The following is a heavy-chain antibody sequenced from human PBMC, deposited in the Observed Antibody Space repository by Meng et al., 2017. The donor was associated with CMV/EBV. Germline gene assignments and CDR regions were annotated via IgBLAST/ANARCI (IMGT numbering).Heavy chain of an antibody. D-gene: IGHD6-13*01. CDR1: GFTFSSYA. V-gene: IGHV3-23*01. J-gene: IGHJ6*02. Sequence: GESLKISCAASGFTFSSYAMSWVRQAPGKGLEWVSAISGGGGSTYYADSVKGRFTISRDNSKNTLYLQMNSLRAEDTGVYYCAKTTAVDTRSYYYYGMDVWGQGTTVTVSS. CDR3: AKTTAVDTRSYYYYGMDV. CDR2: ISGGGGST.